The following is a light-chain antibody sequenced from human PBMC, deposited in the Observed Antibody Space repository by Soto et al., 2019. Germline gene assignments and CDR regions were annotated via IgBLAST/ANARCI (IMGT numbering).Light chain of an antibody. CDR1: QSISGTY. J-gene: IGKJ5*01. V-gene: IGKV3D-20*02. CDR2: SAS. CDR3: QQRSNWPDA. Sequence: DTVLTPSPGTLSLTSGERATLSCRASQSISGTYVAWYQQKPGQAPRLLIYSASTRATGIPDRFSGSGSGTDFTLTISRLEPEDFAVYYCQQRSNWPDAFGQGTRLEIK.